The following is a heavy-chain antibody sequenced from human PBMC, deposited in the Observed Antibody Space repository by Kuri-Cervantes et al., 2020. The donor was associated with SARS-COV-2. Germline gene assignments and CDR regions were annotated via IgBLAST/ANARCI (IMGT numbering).Heavy chain of an antibody. V-gene: IGHV3-7*01. D-gene: IGHD6-6*01. CDR3: ASRRGKEYSSSLGPWNFDL. J-gene: IGHJ2*01. Sequence: GSLRLSCAASGFTFSSYWMSWVRQAPGKGLEWVANIKQDGSEKYYVDSVKGRFTISRDNAKNSLYLQMNSLRAEDTAVYYCASRRGKEYSSSLGPWNFDLWGRGTLVTVSS. CDR2: IKQDGSEK. CDR1: GFTFSSYW.